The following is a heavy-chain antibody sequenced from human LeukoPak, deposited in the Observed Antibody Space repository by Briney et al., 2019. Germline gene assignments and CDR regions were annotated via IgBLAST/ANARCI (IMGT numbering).Heavy chain of an antibody. J-gene: IGHJ4*02. CDR1: GFTFSSYA. CDR2: MSGSSSYI. CDR3: ARTPSSEQQLSFDN. V-gene: IGHV3-21*01. D-gene: IGHD6-13*01. Sequence: SGGSLRLSCATSGFTFSSYAMNWVRQAPGKGLEWVSSMSGSSSYIYYADSVKGRFTISRDNAKNSLSLQMNSLRAEDTAVYYCARTPSSEQQLSFDNWGQGTLVTVSS.